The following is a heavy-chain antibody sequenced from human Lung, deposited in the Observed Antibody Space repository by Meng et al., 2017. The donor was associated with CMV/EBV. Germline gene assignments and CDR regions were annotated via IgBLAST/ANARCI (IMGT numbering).Heavy chain of an antibody. V-gene: IGHV4-39*07. CDR3: ARDGGSKGIVVVPASNRFDP. Sequence: SSSYYWGWIRQPPGKGLEWIGSIYYSGSTCYNPSLKSRVTISVDTSKNQFSLKLSSVTAADTAVYYCARDGGSKGIVVVPASNRFDPWGQGTLVTVSS. CDR1: SSSYY. CDR2: IYYSGST. J-gene: IGHJ5*02. D-gene: IGHD2-2*01.